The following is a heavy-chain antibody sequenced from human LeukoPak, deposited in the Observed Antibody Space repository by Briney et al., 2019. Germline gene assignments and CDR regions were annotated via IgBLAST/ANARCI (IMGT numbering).Heavy chain of an antibody. CDR1: GDSISSYY. D-gene: IGHD6-13*01. CDR2: IYHSGST. V-gene: IGHV4-59*01. CDR3: ATGYSSTWYYFDY. Sequence: PSETLSLTCTVSGDSISSYYWSWIRQPPGKRLEWTGYIYHSGSTKYNPSLKSRVTTSSDTSKYQFSLKLSSVTAADTAVYYCATGYSSTWYYFDYWGQGTLVTVSS. J-gene: IGHJ4*02.